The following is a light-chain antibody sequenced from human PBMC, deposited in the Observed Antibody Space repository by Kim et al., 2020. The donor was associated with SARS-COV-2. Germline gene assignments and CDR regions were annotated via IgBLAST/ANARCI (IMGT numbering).Light chain of an antibody. Sequence: VTLSLSPVERAPLPCRASQGVIRNLAWYQQKPGQAPRLLIYGASSRATGIPARFSGTGSGTDFTLTISSLEPEDFAVYYCQQRASFGQGTRLEIK. CDR1: QGVIRN. V-gene: IGKV3-11*01. CDR2: GAS. J-gene: IGKJ5*01. CDR3: QQRAS.